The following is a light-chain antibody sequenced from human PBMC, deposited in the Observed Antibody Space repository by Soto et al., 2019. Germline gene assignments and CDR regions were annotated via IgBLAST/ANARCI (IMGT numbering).Light chain of an antibody. CDR3: LISSGGARV. CDR2: DTS. V-gene: IGLV7-46*01. J-gene: IGLJ3*02. Sequence: QTVVTQEPSLTVSPGGTVSLTCGSNTGAVTIGHYPYWFQQKPGQAPRTLVSDTSNRHSWTTARFSGSLLGGKAALTLSCAQPEDEADYYCLISSGGARVFGGGTKLTVL. CDR1: TGAVTIGHY.